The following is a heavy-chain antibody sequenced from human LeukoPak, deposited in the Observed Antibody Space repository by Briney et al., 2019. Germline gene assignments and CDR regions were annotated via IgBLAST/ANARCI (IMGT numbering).Heavy chain of an antibody. J-gene: IGHJ4*02. V-gene: IGHV1-2*02. CDR3: VRESTGDLSFDH. D-gene: IGHD3-10*01. CDR1: GYTFTGYY. Sequence: ASVKVSCKASGYTFTGYYMHWVRQAPGQGLEWMGWINPNGGGTNYAQKFLGRATMTRDMSISTGYMELSSLRSDDTAVYYCVRESTGDLSFDHWGQGTLVTVSS. CDR2: INPNGGGT.